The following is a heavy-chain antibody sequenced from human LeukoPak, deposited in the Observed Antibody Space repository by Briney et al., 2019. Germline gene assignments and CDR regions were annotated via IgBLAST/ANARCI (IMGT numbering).Heavy chain of an antibody. Sequence: GGSLRLSCAASGFTFDDYGMGWVRQAPGKGLEWVSGISWNSGSIGYADSVKGRFTISRDNAKNSLYLQMNSLRAEDTALYYCAKEDTAMVLGWSNFDYRGQGTLVTVSS. CDR2: ISWNSGSI. V-gene: IGHV3-9*01. D-gene: IGHD5-18*01. CDR1: GFTFDDYG. J-gene: IGHJ4*02. CDR3: AKEDTAMVLGWSNFDY.